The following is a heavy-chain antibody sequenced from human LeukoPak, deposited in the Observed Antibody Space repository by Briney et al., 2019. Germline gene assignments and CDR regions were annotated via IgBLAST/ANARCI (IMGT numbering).Heavy chain of an antibody. D-gene: IGHD5-18*01. CDR3: AHFGDSYGSGFDY. V-gene: IGHV2-5*02. CDR2: ISREEDD. J-gene: IGHJ4*02. CDR1: GFSLSTSGVG. Sequence: ESAPTLVNPTQTLTLTCAFSGFSLSTSGVGVGWIRRPPGQALEWLSIISREEDDRYSPSLKGRLTITKDTSKNQAVLTVTNMDPVETATYYCAHFGDSYGSGFDYWGQGTLVTVSS.